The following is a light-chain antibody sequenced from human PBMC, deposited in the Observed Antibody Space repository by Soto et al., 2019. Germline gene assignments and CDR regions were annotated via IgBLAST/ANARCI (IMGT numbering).Light chain of an antibody. V-gene: IGKV3-20*01. J-gene: IGKJ1*01. CDR1: QSVSKRY. CDR2: GTS. Sequence: EIVLTQSPGTLSLSPGERVTLSCRASQSVSKRYLAWYQQKPGQAPRLLMYGTSSRATGIPDRFSGSGSGXXXXXXXXRLEPEDFAVYFCQQYSNSFRTFGQGTKWIS. CDR3: QQYSNSFRT.